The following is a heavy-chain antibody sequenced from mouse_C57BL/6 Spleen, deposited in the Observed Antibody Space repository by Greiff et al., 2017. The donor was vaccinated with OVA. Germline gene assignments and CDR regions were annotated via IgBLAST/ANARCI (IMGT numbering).Heavy chain of an antibody. CDR2: INPYNGDT. Sequence: EVQLQQSGPELVKPGDSVKISCKASGYSFTGYFMNWVMQSHGKSLEWIGRINPYNGDTFYNQKFKGKATLTVAKSSSTAHMELRSLTSEDSAVYYCARGGNYVYFDYWGQGTTLTVSS. D-gene: IGHD2-1*01. J-gene: IGHJ2*01. CDR3: ARGGNYVYFDY. CDR1: GYSFTGYF. V-gene: IGHV1-20*01.